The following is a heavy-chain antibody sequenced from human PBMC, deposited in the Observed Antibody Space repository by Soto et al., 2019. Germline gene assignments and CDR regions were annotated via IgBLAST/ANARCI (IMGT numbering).Heavy chain of an antibody. J-gene: IGHJ5*02. V-gene: IGHV1-18*04. D-gene: IGHD3-10*01. Sequence: QVQLVQSGAEVKKPGASVKVSCKASGYTFTSYGISWVRQAPGQGLEWMGWISAYNGNTNYAQKLQGRVTMTTDTSTSTAYMELRSLRSDDTVVYYCARDARITMVRGVIVYWFDPWGQGTLVTVSS. CDR2: ISAYNGNT. CDR1: GYTFTSYG. CDR3: ARDARITMVRGVIVYWFDP.